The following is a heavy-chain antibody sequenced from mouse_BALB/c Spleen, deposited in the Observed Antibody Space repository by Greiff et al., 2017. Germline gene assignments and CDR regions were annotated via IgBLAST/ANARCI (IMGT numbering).Heavy chain of an antibody. J-gene: IGHJ4*01. CDR3: ARGYYRYGYAMDY. D-gene: IGHD2-14*01. CDR2: INPSNGRT. CDR1: GYTFTSYW. Sequence: QVQLQQPGAELVKPGASVKLSCKASGYTFTSYWMHWVKQRPGQGLEWIGEINPSNGRTNYNEKFKSKATLTVDKSSSTAYMQLSSLTSEDSAVYYCARGYYRYGYAMDYWGQGTSVTVSS. V-gene: IGHV1S81*02.